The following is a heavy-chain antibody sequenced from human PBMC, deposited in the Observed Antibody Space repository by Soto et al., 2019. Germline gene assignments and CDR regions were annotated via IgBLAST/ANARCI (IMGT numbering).Heavy chain of an antibody. CDR3: ASLGGIYDFSYYYYGMDV. D-gene: IGHD3-3*01. CDR1: GFTGISNY. V-gene: IGHV3-53*02. J-gene: IGHJ6*02. Sequence: EVQLVETGGGLIQPGGSLRLSCAASGFTGISNYMSWGRQAQGKGLEWVSVTYSGGSTDYADAVKGRYTISRDNSKNTLDRQMHSLRAEDTAVYYCASLGGIYDFSYYYYGMDVWGQGTTGNVSS. CDR2: TYSGGST.